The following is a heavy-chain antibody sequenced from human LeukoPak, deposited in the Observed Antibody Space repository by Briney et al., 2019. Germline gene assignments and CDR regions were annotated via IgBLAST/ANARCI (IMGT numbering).Heavy chain of an antibody. CDR1: GFTFSSYV. CDR3: ARDSEIRLQLNHLDY. CDR2: ISNSGGST. Sequence: PGGSLRLSCAASGFTFSSYVMSWVRQAPGKGLEWVSSISNSGGSTYYADSVKGRFTIFRDNSKNTLYLQMNSLRAEDTAVYYCARDSEIRLQLNHLDYWGQGTPVTVSS. J-gene: IGHJ4*02. D-gene: IGHD5-18*01. V-gene: IGHV3-23*01.